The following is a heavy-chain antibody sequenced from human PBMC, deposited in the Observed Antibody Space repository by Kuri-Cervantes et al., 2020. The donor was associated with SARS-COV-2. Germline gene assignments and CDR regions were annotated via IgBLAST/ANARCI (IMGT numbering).Heavy chain of an antibody. CDR1: GYTFTSYD. CDR2: MNPNSGNT. Sequence: ASVKVSCKASGYTFTSYDINGVRQATGQGLEWMGWMNPNSGNTGYAQKFQGRVTMTRNTSISTAYMELSSLRSEDTAVYYCARSRITIFGVVTIPLDYWGQGTLVTVSS. V-gene: IGHV1-8*02. J-gene: IGHJ4*02. CDR3: ARSRITIFGVVTIPLDY. D-gene: IGHD3-3*01.